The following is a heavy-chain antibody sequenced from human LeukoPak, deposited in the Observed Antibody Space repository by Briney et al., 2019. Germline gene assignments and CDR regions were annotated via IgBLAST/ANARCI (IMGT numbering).Heavy chain of an antibody. CDR1: GGSISSYY. V-gene: IGHV4-59*01. CDR3: ARVPTVTFFDY. Sequence: SETLSLTSTVSGGSISSYYWSWIRQPPGKGLEWIGYIYYSGSTNYNPSLKSRVTISVDTSKNQFSLKLSSVTAADTAVYYCARVPTVTFFDYWGQGTLVTVSS. J-gene: IGHJ4*02. CDR2: IYYSGST. D-gene: IGHD4-17*01.